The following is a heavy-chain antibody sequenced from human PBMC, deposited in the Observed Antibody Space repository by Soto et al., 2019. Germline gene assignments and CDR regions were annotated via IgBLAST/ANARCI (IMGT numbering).Heavy chain of an antibody. Sequence: QVQLQESGPGLVKPSETMSLSCTVSGGSISSYYWSWFRQSPGKRMEWIGYVHHSWGSSYNPSLQSRVAFSLDTSKSQFSLNVTSVTATDTAVYYCARQGFGPLHGLVDVWGQGTTVTVSS. D-gene: IGHD3-10*01. CDR1: GGSISSYY. V-gene: IGHV4-59*08. CDR3: ARQGFGPLHGLVDV. J-gene: IGHJ6*02. CDR2: VHHSWGS.